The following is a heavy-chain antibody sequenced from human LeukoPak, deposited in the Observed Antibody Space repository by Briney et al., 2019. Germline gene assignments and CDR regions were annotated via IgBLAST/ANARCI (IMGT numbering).Heavy chain of an antibody. CDR3: ARGGGDWFDP. V-gene: IGHV4-59*01. CDR1: GGSISSYY. J-gene: IGHJ5*02. Sequence: SGTLSLTCTVSGGSISSYYWSWIRQPPGKGLEWIGYIYYSGSTNYNPSLKSRVTISVDTSKNQFSLKLSSVTAADTAVYYCARGGGDWFDPWGQGTLVTVSS. D-gene: IGHD3-10*01. CDR2: IYYSGST.